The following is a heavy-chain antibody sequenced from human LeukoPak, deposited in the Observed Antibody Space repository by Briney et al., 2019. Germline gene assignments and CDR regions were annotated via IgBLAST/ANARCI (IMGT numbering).Heavy chain of an antibody. V-gene: IGHV3-30*18. J-gene: IGHJ4*02. D-gene: IGHD3-10*01. Sequence: GRSLRLSCAASGFTFSNFGMYWVRQAPGKGLEWVAVISYDGTNKYYADSVKGRFTLSRDNAQNTLYLQMNSLGPEDTAIYYCAKKAPGGSGKGHFDYWGQGTLVTVSS. CDR2: ISYDGTNK. CDR1: GFTFSNFG. CDR3: AKKAPGGSGKGHFDY.